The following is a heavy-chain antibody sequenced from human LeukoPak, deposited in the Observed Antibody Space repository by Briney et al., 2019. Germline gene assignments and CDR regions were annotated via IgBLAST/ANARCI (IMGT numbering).Heavy chain of an antibody. D-gene: IGHD7-27*01. CDR3: ARDAPNWGDAFDS. J-gene: IGHJ3*02. V-gene: IGHV3-64*01. Sequence: HAGGSLRLSCAASGFTFSDAAMQWVRQAPGKGLEYVAVISTNGGMIYYANSVKGRFTISRDNSRDTLYLQMGSLRPDDMAVYYCARDAPNWGDAFDSWGQGTMVTVSS. CDR1: GFTFSDAA. CDR2: ISTNGGMI.